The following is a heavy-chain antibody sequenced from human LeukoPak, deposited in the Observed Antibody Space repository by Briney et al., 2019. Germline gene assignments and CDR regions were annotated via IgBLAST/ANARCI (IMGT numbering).Heavy chain of an antibody. J-gene: IGHJ4*02. Sequence: GGSLRLSCAASGFTFTTYAMSWVRQAPGKGLEWVSVLYSSGYTKYADSVKGRFSISRDTSENTLSLQMNSLRAEDSAIYYCAAKGNGYTGTYVFAHWGRGTLVTVSS. V-gene: IGHV3-66*01. CDR3: AAKGNGYTGTYVFAH. CDR1: GFTFTTYA. D-gene: IGHD5-12*01. CDR2: LYSSGYT.